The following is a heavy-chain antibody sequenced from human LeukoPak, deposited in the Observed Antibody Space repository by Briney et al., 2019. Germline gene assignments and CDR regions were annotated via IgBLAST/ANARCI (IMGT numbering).Heavy chain of an antibody. Sequence: ASVKVSCQASGYTFSGYGFNWVRRAPGQGLEWMGWISAYNGNTNYAQKFQGRVTMTKDTSTSTAYMDLRGLRFDYTAVYYCARDAHLFYYDRSGSPDYWGQGTLVSVSS. CDR2: ISAYNGNT. CDR3: ARDAHLFYYDRSGSPDY. V-gene: IGHV1-18*01. CDR1: GYTFSGYG. D-gene: IGHD3-22*01. J-gene: IGHJ4*02.